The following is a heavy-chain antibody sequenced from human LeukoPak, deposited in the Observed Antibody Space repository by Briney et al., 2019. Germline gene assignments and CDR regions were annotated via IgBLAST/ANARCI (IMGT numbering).Heavy chain of an antibody. V-gene: IGHV4-34*01. CDR1: GGSSSGYY. D-gene: IGHD2-2*01. CDR3: ARGLPSILVVPSATPPGWFDP. CDR2: INHRGSP. Sequence: SETLSLTCAVYGGSSSGYYWSWIRQAPGKGLEWNGEINHRGSPTYHPSPKSRVTRSVDTSKTHFSLKLSSVTATATAVYYCARGLPSILVVPSATPPGWFDPWGQGTLVTVSS. J-gene: IGHJ5*02.